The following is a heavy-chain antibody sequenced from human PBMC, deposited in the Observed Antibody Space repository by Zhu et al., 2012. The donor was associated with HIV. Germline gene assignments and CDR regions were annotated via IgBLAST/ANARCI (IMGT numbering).Heavy chain of an antibody. V-gene: IGHV3-43*01. CDR3: AKDIAGDYSLGY. CDR2: ISWDGGST. D-gene: IGHD4-17*01. J-gene: IGHJ4*02. Sequence: EVQLVESGGVVVQPGGPLRLSCAASGFTFDDYTMHWVRQAPGKGLEWVSLISWDGGSTYYADSVKGRFTISRDNSKNSLYLQMNSLRTEDTALYYCAKDIAGDYSLGYWGQGTLVTVSS. CDR1: GFTFDDYT.